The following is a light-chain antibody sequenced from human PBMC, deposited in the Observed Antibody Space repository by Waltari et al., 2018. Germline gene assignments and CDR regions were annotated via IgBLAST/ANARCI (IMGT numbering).Light chain of an antibody. CDR2: WAS. Sequence: DIVMTQSPDSLAVSLGERAPITCKSSQSVFDSSNNKNYLTWYQQKPGQPPKMLIYWASTRESGVPDRFSGSGSGTDFTLTISSLQAEDVAVYYCLQYHSLPYTFGQGTKLQIK. J-gene: IGKJ2*01. CDR3: LQYHSLPYT. V-gene: IGKV4-1*01. CDR1: QSVFDSSNNKNY.